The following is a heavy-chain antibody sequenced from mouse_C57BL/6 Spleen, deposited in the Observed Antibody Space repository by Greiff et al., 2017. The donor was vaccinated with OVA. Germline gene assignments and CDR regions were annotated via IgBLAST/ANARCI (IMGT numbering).Heavy chain of an antibody. CDR3: ALLPGDYFDY. CDR2: IYPGDGDT. J-gene: IGHJ2*01. V-gene: IGHV1-82*01. CDR1: GYAFSSSW. D-gene: IGHD1-1*01. Sequence: QVQLQQSGPELVKPGASVKISCKASGYAFSSSWMNWVKQRPGKGLEWIGRIYPGDGDTNYNGKFKGKATLTADKSSSTAYMQLSSLTSEDSAVYFCALLPGDYFDYWGQGTTLTVSS.